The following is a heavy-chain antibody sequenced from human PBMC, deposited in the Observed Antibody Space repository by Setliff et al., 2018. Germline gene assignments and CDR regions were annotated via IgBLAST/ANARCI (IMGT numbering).Heavy chain of an antibody. CDR1: GDSISSRPFY. Sequence: SETLSLTCTVSGDSISSRPFYWGWFRQPAGKELEWIGQIYTSWSTIYNPSLKSRVTILLDASKNQLSLNLRSVTAADTAVYYCARAISGWYSAHYYYMDVWGKGTTVTVSS. V-gene: IGHV4-61*09. CDR2: IYTSWST. J-gene: IGHJ6*03. D-gene: IGHD6-19*01. CDR3: ARAISGWYSAHYYYMDV.